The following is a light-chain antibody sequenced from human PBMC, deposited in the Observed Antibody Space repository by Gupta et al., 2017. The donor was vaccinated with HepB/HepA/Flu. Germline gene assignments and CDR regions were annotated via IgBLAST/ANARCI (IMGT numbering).Light chain of an antibody. J-gene: IGLJ2*01. V-gene: IGLV2-14*01. CDR2: DVS. CDR1: SSDVGGYNY. CDR3: SSDTSSSTLV. Sequence: SALTQPASVSGPPEQSITISCTGPSSDVGGYNYVSWYQQHPGKAHKLMIYDVSNRPAGVAHHFSGSKSGNTASLTISGPQAEAEDDYYCSSDTSSSTLVFGGGTKLTVL.